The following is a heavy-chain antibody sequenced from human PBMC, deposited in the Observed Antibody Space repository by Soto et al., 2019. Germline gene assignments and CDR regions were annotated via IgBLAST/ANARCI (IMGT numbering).Heavy chain of an antibody. Sequence: SETLSLTCTVSGGSISSYYWSWIRQPPGKGLEWIGYIYYSGSTNYNPSLKSRVTISVDTSKNQFSLKLSSVTAADTAVYYCARALEGKLIQAEKSVPSTWFAPWGKGTLVPVSP. CDR2: IYYSGST. V-gene: IGHV4-59*01. D-gene: IGHD2-8*01. J-gene: IGHJ5*02. CDR3: ARALEGKLIQAEKSVPSTWFAP. CDR1: GGSISSYY.